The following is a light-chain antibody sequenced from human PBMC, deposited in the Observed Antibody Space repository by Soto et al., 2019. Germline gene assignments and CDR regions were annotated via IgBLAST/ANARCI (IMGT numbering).Light chain of an antibody. V-gene: IGLV2-8*01. J-gene: IGLJ3*02. CDR3: SSYAGNNNLV. CDR2: EVN. CDR1: SSDVGQYKF. Sequence: QSVLTQPPSASGSPGQSVTISCTGSSSDVGQYKFVSWYQQHPGQAPKVIIYEVNQRQPGVPDRFSGSKSGNTASLTVSGLQAEDEADYYCSSYAGNNNLVFGGGTQLTVL.